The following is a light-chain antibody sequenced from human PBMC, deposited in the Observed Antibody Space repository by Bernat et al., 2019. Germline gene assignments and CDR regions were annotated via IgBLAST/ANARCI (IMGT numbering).Light chain of an antibody. CDR1: SSDFGSYTV. CDR3: SSYAGSNNLV. J-gene: IGLJ3*02. V-gene: IGLV2-8*01. Sequence: QSALTQPASVSGSPGQSITISCTGTSSDFGSYTVVSWYQQPPGKVPKLMIYEVSKRPSGVPDRFSGSKSGNTASLTVSGLQAEDEADYYCSSYAGSNNLVFGGGTKLTVL. CDR2: EVS.